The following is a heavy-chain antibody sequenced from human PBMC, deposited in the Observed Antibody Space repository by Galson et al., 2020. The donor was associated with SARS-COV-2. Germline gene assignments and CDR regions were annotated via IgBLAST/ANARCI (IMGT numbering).Heavy chain of an antibody. CDR1: GCSISSSSYY. J-gene: IGHJ6*02. V-gene: IGHV4-39*01. D-gene: IGHD3-10*01. CDR3: ARIGWDWVRGGPYGMDV. Sequence: SETLSLTCTVSGCSISSSSYYWGWIRQPPGKGLEWIGSIYYSGSTYYNPSLKSRVTISVDTSKNQFSLKLSSVTAADTAVYYCARIGWDWVRGGPYGMDVWGQGTTVTVSS. CDR2: IYYSGST.